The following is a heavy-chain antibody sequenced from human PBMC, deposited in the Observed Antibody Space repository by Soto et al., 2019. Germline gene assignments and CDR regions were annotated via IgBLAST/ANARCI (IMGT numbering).Heavy chain of an antibody. Sequence: QVQLVQSGAEVKKPGSSVKVSCKASGGTFSSYGCSWVRQAPGQGLEWMGRIIPMFGTPNYAQKFQGRVTITADETRSKAYMGGGSLGSYERGGFYCGREGGGEEDYGDFGFDYWGQGTLVTVSS. CDR2: IIPMFGTP. J-gene: IGHJ4*02. CDR3: GREGGGEEDYGDFGFDY. V-gene: IGHV1-69*12. D-gene: IGHD4-17*01. CDR1: GGTFSSYG.